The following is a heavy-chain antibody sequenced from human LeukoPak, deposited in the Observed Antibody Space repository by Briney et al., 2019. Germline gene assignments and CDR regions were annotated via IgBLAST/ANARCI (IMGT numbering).Heavy chain of an antibody. D-gene: IGHD3-16*01. CDR2: IKQDGSEK. Sequence: PGGSLRLSCVASEFTFSRYWMSWVRQAPGKGLEWVANIKQDGSEKYYVDSVKGRFTISRDNAKNSLYLQMNSLRAEDTAVYYCARIPWAEGNSFDYWGQGTLVTVSS. CDR1: EFTFSRYW. J-gene: IGHJ4*02. CDR3: ARIPWAEGNSFDY. V-gene: IGHV3-7*01.